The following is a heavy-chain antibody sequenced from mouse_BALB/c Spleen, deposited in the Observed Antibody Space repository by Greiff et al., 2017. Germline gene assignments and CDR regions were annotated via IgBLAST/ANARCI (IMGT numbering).Heavy chain of an antibody. CDR1: GYAFTNYL. CDR2: INPGSGGT. CDR3: ARSDYRYDGSWFAY. V-gene: IGHV1-54*01. D-gene: IGHD2-14*01. Sequence: QVQLQQSGAELVRPGTSVKVSCKASGYAFTNYLIEWVKQRPGQGLEWIGVINPGSGGTNYNEKFKGKATLTADKSSSTAYMQLISLTSDDSAVYFCARSDYRYDGSWFAYWGQGTLVTVSA. J-gene: IGHJ3*01.